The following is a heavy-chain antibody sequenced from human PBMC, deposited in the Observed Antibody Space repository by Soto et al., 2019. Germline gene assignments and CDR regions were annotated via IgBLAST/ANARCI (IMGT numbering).Heavy chain of an antibody. CDR1: GCSISSYY. J-gene: IGHJ5*02. D-gene: IGHD6-13*01. Sequence: SETLSLTCTVSGCSISSYYWSWIRQPPGKGLEWIGYIYYSGSTNYNPSLKSRVTISVDTSKNQFSLKLSSVTAADTAVYYCARGADGAAAGLDPWGQGTLVTVSS. CDR3: ARGADGAAAGLDP. V-gene: IGHV4-59*01. CDR2: IYYSGST.